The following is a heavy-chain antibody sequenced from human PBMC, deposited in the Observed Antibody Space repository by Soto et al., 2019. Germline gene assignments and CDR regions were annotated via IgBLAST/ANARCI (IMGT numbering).Heavy chain of an antibody. CDR3: ARRWGPGFDY. CDR2: IYYSGST. V-gene: IGHV4-59*08. J-gene: IGHJ4*02. Sequence: PSETLSLTCTVSGGYISSYYWSWIRQPPGKGLEWIGYIYYSGSTNYNPSLKSRVTISVDTSKNQFSLKLSSVTAADTAVYYCARRWGPGFDYWGQGTLVTVSS. D-gene: IGHD7-27*01. CDR1: GGYISSYY.